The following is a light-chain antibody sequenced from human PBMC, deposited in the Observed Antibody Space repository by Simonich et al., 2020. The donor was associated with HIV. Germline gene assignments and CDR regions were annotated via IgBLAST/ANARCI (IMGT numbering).Light chain of an antibody. J-gene: IGLJ3*02. CDR1: SSDVGSYNP. V-gene: IGLV2-23*01. CDR2: EGT. CDR3: CSFAGSSTWV. Sequence: QSALTQPASVSGSPGQSITISCTGTSSDVGSYNPVSWYQQHPGKAPKLMIYEGTKRPSGVSNRFSGSKSGNTASLTISGLQAEDEAHYYCCSFAGSSTWVFGGGTKLTVL.